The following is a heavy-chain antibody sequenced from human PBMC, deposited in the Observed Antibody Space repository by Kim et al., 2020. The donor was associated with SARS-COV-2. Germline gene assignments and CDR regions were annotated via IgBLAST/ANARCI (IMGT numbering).Heavy chain of an antibody. CDR2: T. D-gene: IGHD3-22*01. Sequence: TTYAQKLQGRVTMTTDTSTSTAYMELRSLRSDDTAVYYCARDYYDSKLDYWGQGTLVTVSS. J-gene: IGHJ4*02. CDR3: ARDYYDSKLDY. V-gene: IGHV1-18*01.